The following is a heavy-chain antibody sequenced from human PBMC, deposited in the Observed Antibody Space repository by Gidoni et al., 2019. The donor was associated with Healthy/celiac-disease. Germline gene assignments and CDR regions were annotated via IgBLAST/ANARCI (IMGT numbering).Heavy chain of an antibody. J-gene: IGHJ2*01. CDR3: ARIPEDCSGGNCYSLGWYFDL. Sequence: QVTLTASGPVLVKPTEPLTLTCTVSGFSLSNARMGVSWIRQPPGKALEWLAHIFSNDEKSYSTSLKSRLTISKDTSKSQVVLIMTNMDPVDTATYYCARIPEDCSGGNCYSLGWYFDLWGRGTLVTVSS. CDR2: IFSNDEK. CDR1: GFSLSNARMG. D-gene: IGHD2-15*01. V-gene: IGHV2-26*01.